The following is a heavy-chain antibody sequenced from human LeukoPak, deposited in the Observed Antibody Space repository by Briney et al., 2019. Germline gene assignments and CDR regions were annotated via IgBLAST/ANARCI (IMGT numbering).Heavy chain of an antibody. CDR2: VSGSGGSI. V-gene: IGHV3-23*01. CDR3: AKSSYYDSSGYYREYYFDY. Sequence: PGGSLRLSCAASGFTFSSYAMSWVRQAPGKGLEWVSSVSGSGGSIYYADSVKGRFTISRDNSKSTLFLQMNSLRAEDTAVYYCAKSSYYDSSGYYREYYFDYWGQGTLVTVSS. D-gene: IGHD3-22*01. CDR1: GFTFSSYA. J-gene: IGHJ4*02.